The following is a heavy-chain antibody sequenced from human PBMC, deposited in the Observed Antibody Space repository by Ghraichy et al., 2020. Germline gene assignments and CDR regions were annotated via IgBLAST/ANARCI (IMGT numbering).Heavy chain of an antibody. CDR3: ASQKRYFEGFFDY. CDR2: ISSSGSTI. D-gene: IGHD3-9*01. V-gene: IGHV3-48*03. CDR1: GFTFRSYE. J-gene: IGHJ4*02. Sequence: GGSLRLSCAASGFTFRSYEMNWVRQAPGKGLEWVSYISSSGSTIYYADSVKGRFTISRDNARNSLYLQMNSLRAEDTAVYYCASQKRYFEGFFDYWGQGTLVTVSS.